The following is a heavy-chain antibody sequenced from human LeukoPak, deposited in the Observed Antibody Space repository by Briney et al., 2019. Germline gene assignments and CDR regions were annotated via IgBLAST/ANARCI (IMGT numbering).Heavy chain of an antibody. D-gene: IGHD2-8*01. CDR1: GFTFSSYA. J-gene: IGHJ4*02. CDR3: TKASAWYYFYY. Sequence: PGGSLRLSCAASGFTFSSYAMTWVRQAPGKGLEWVSAISGSGVSTYYADSVKGRFTISRDNSKNTLYLQMSSLRVEDTAVYYCTKASAWYYFYYWGQGILVTVSS. CDR2: ISGSGVST. V-gene: IGHV3-23*01.